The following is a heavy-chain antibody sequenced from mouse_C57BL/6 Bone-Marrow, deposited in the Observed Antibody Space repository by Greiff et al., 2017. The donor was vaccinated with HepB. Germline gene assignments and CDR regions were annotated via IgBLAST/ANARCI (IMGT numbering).Heavy chain of an antibody. Sequence: VQLQQSGAELARPGASVKLSCKASGYTFTSYGISWVKQRTGQGLEWIGEIYPRSGNTYYNEKFKGKATLTADKSSSTAYMELRSLTSEDSAVYFCARGLRRTWFAYWGQGTLVTVSA. CDR1: GYTFTSYG. J-gene: IGHJ3*01. CDR3: ARGLRRTWFAY. V-gene: IGHV1-81*01. CDR2: IYPRSGNT. D-gene: IGHD2-4*01.